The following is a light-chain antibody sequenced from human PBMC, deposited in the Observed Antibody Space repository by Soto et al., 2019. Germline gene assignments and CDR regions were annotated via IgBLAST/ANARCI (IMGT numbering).Light chain of an antibody. J-gene: IGKJ3*01. V-gene: IGKV3-15*01. Sequence: ERVMTQSPATLSVSPGERATLYCRASQSVGSNLAWYQQKPGQAPRLLIFGASSRATGVPARFSGSGSGTEFTLTINSLQSEDFAVYFCQQYDNLPLTFGPGTKVDIK. CDR2: GAS. CDR3: QQYDNLPLT. CDR1: QSVGSN.